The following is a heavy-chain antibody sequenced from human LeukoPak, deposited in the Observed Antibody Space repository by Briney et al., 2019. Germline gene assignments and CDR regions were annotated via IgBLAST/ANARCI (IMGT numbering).Heavy chain of an antibody. Sequence: SETLSLTCTVSGGSISSYYWSWIRQPPGKGLEWIGYIHYSGSTNYNPSLKSRVTISVDTSKNQFSLKLSSVTAADTAVYYCARDCGNWNDVHYFDYWGQGTLVTVSS. CDR3: ARDCGNWNDVHYFDY. CDR1: GGSISSYY. CDR2: IHYSGST. D-gene: IGHD1-1*01. J-gene: IGHJ4*02. V-gene: IGHV4-59*12.